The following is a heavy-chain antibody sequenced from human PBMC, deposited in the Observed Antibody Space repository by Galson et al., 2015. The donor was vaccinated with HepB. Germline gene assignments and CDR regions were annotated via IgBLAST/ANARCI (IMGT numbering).Heavy chain of an antibody. CDR1: GDSISSGDYY. CDR3: ARSHYYDSSGHRINPMGFDP. Sequence: LSLTCTVSGDSISSGDYYWSWIRQHPGKGLEWIGYIYYSGKTYCSPSLKSRVTMSIDTSENQFSLKLRSMTAADTAVYYCARSHYYDSSGHRINPMGFDPWGQGTLVTVSS. CDR2: IYYSGKT. J-gene: IGHJ5*02. D-gene: IGHD3-22*01. V-gene: IGHV4-31*03.